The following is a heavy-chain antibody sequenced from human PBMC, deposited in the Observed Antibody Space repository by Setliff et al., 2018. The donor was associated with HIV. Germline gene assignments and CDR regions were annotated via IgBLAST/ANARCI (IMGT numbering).Heavy chain of an antibody. Sequence: SETLSLTCTLSGGSFGDDHWSWIRQPAGRGLEWIGRIFRSGTTDYKFSLKSRVTISIDTYRNQLSLGLTSVTAEDTSVYYCASDRHYSGLGSDGLCGPGTLVTVSS. CDR2: IFRSGTT. CDR1: GGSFGDDH. V-gene: IGHV4-4*07. CDR3: ASDRHYSGLGSDGL. J-gene: IGHJ4*02. D-gene: IGHD3-10*01.